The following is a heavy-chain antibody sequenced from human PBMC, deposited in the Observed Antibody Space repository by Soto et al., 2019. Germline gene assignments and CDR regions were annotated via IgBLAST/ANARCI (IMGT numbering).Heavy chain of an antibody. CDR2: IYYSGST. D-gene: IGHD2-8*01. Sequence: SETLSLTCTVSGGSISSGDYYWSWIRQPPGKGLEWIGCIYYSGSTYYNPALMRRVTISADTTTNKFSLKLSSVPAADTAVYYCARIGYCTNGVCANIDYWGQGTLVTVSS. J-gene: IGHJ4*02. CDR1: GGSISSGDYY. V-gene: IGHV4-30-4*02. CDR3: ARIGYCTNGVCANIDY.